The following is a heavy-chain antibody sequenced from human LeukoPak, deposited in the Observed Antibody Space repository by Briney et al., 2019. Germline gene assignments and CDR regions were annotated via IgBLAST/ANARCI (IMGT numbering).Heavy chain of an antibody. V-gene: IGHV1-69*13. CDR1: GGTFSSYA. CDR3: ASGGYGDSRFDY. D-gene: IGHD4-17*01. CDR2: IIPIFGTA. Sequence: GASVKVSCKASGGTFSSYAISWVRQAPGQGLEWMGGIIPIFGTANYAQKFQGRVTITADESTSTAYMELSSLRSKDTAVYYCASGGYGDSRFDYWGQGTLVTVSS. J-gene: IGHJ4*02.